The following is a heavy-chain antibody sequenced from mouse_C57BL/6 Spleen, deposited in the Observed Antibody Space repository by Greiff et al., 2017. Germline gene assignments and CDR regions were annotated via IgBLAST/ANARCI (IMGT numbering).Heavy chain of an antibody. CDR1: GFTFSSYA. J-gene: IGHJ3*01. D-gene: IGHD2-4*01. CDR2: ISDGGSYT. Sequence: DVMLVESGGGLVKPGGSLKLSCAASGFTFSSYAMSWVRQTPEKRLEWVATISDGGSYTYYPDNVKGRFTISRDNAKNNLYLQMSHLKSEDTAMYYCARDDYDVGPWFAYWGQGTLVTVSA. V-gene: IGHV5-4*01. CDR3: ARDDYDVGPWFAY.